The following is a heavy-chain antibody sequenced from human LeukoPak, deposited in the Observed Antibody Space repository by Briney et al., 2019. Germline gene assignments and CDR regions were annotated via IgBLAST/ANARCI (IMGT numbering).Heavy chain of an antibody. CDR2: IKSKTDGGTT. CDR1: GFTFSNAW. Sequence: PGGSLRLSCAASGFTFSNAWMSWVRQAPGKGLEWGGRIKSKTDGGTTDYAAPVKGRFTISRDDSKNTLYLQMNSLKTEDTAVYYCTTGSRANRDAFDIWGQGTMVSVSS. CDR3: TTGSRANRDAFDI. J-gene: IGHJ3*02. D-gene: IGHD1-14*01. V-gene: IGHV3-15*01.